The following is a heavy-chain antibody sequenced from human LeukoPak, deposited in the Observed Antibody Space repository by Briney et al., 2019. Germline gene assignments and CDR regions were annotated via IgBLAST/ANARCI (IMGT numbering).Heavy chain of an antibody. CDR2: VSGSGSST. V-gene: IGHV3-23*01. Sequence: EGSLRLSCAASGFTFGDFAMTWVRQAPGKGLEWVSSVSGSGSSTYYADSVKGRLTISRDDPKNTLYLQMNTLRAEDTAIYFCAKDQGYYGSGTYVDYWGQGTLVIVSS. CDR1: GFTFGDFA. CDR3: AKDQGYYGSGTYVDY. J-gene: IGHJ4*02. D-gene: IGHD3-10*01.